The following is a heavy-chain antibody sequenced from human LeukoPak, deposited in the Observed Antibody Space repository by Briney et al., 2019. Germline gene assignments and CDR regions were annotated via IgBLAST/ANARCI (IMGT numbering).Heavy chain of an antibody. CDR1: GFTFSSYS. Sequence: LRLSCAASGFTFSSYSMNWVRQPPGKGLEWIGYIYYSGSTYYNPSLKSRVTISVDTSKNQFSLKLSSVTAADTAVYYCARALDTAMVFDPWGQGTLVTVSS. CDR2: IYYSGST. V-gene: IGHV4-30-4*08. J-gene: IGHJ5*02. D-gene: IGHD5-18*01. CDR3: ARALDTAMVFDP.